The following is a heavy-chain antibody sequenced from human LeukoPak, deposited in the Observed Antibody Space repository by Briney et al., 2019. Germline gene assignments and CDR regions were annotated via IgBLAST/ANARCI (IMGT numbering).Heavy chain of an antibody. CDR3: ARGPHSTTAHFDY. Sequence: GGSLRLSCAASGFTFSSYDIHWVRQATGKGLEWVSAIGTAGDTYYPGSVKGRFTISRENAKNSLYLQMNSLRAGDTAVYYCARGPHSTTAHFDYWGQGTLVTVSS. J-gene: IGHJ4*02. CDR1: GFTFSSYD. V-gene: IGHV3-13*01. CDR2: IGTAGDT. D-gene: IGHD4-17*01.